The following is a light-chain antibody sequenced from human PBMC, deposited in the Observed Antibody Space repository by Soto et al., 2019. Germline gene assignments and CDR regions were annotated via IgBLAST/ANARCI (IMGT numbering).Light chain of an antibody. CDR3: QQYNNWPKR. CDR1: QSVSSN. CDR2: RAS. Sequence: EIVMTQSPATLSVSPGERATLSCRASQSVSSNLAWYQQKPGQAPRLLIYRASTRATGIPARFSGSGSGTEFTLTISSLQSEDFAVYYCQQYNNWPKRFGQGTKVDIK. V-gene: IGKV3-15*01. J-gene: IGKJ1*01.